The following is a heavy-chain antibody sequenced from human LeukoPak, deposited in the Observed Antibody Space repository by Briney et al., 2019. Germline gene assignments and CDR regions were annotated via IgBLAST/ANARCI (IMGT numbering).Heavy chain of an antibody. V-gene: IGHV3-30*18. Sequence: GGSLRLSCAASGFTFSSYGMHWVRQAPGKGLEWVAVISYDGSNKYYADSVKGRFTISRDNSKNTLYLQMNSLRAEDTAVYYCAKQAVAGYYFDYWAREPWSPSPQ. J-gene: IGHJ4*02. D-gene: IGHD6-19*01. CDR2: ISYDGSNK. CDR1: GFTFSSYG. CDR3: AKQAVAGYYFDY.